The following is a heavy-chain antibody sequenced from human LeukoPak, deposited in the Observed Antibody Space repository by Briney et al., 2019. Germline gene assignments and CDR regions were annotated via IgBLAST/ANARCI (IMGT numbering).Heavy chain of an antibody. V-gene: IGHV3-33*08. CDR1: GFIFSTYE. CDR2: IWYDGSNK. J-gene: IGHJ4*02. Sequence: GGSLRLSCAASGFIFSTYEMNWVRQAPGKGLEWVAVIWYDGSNKYYADSVKGRFTISRDNSKNTLYLQMNSLRAEDTAVYYCARDSYCNGDRCYLTTLYWGQGTLVTVSS. CDR3: ARDSYCNGDRCYLTTLY. D-gene: IGHD2-15*01.